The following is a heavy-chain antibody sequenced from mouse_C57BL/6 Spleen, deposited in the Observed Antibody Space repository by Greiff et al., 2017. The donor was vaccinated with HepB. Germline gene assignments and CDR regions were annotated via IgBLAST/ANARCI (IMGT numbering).Heavy chain of an antibody. D-gene: IGHD1-1*01. CDR2: INPNNGGT. CDR3: GITTVVATDFDY. Sequence: VQLQQSGPELVKPGASVKISCKASGYTFTDYYMNWVKQSHGKSLEWIGDINPNNGGTSYNQKFKGKATLTVDKSSSTAYMELRSLTSEDSAVYYCGITTVVATDFDYWGQGTTLTVSS. J-gene: IGHJ2*01. CDR1: GYTFTDYY. V-gene: IGHV1-26*01.